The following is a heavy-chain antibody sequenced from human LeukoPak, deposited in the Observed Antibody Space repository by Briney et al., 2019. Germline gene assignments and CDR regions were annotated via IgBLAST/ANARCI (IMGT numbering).Heavy chain of an antibody. CDR1: GFTFSSYG. Sequence: GGSLRLSCAASGFTFSSYGMHWVRQAPGKGLEWVAFIRYDGSNKYYADSVKGRFTISRDNAKNSLYLQMNSLRAEDTAVYYCARSGSTVTTGVSTDYYYYYMDVWGKGTTVTISS. CDR3: ARSGSTVTTGVSTDYYYYYMDV. V-gene: IGHV3-30*02. D-gene: IGHD4-17*01. J-gene: IGHJ6*03. CDR2: IRYDGSNK.